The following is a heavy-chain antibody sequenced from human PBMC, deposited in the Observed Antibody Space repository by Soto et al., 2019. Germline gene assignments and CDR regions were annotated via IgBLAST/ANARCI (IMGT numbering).Heavy chain of an antibody. V-gene: IGHV3-33*01. Sequence: GGSLRLSCAASGFTFSSYVMHWVRQAPGKGLEWVAVIWYDGINKYYADSVKGRFTISRDNSKNTLYLQMNSLRAEDTAVYYCARDRYGSGSDGMDVWGQGTTLTV. CDR2: IWYDGINK. CDR3: ARDRYGSGSDGMDV. D-gene: IGHD3-10*01. J-gene: IGHJ6*02. CDR1: GFTFSSYV.